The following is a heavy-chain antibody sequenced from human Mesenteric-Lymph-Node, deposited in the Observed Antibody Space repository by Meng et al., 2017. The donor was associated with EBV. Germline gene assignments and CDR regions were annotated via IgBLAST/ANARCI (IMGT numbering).Heavy chain of an antibody. J-gene: IGHJ4*02. CDR1: GYTFCCYE. Sequence: QVAEERWGDEAKVPGAHVKVYCKSYGYTFCCYEINRVRQATGQGLEWVGWMNPNSGNTGSAQKFQGRVTRTRNTAISTAYMELNSLTSEDTAIYYCSRDSIYDGLDYWGQGTLVTVSS. CDR3: SRDSIYDGLDY. CDR2: MNPNSGNT. V-gene: IGHV1-8*01. D-gene: IGHD3-16*01.